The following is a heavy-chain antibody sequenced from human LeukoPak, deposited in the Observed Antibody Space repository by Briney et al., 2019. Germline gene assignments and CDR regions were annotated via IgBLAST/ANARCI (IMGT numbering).Heavy chain of an antibody. D-gene: IGHD5-12*01. J-gene: IGHJ6*02. Sequence: GRSLRLSCAASGFTFSSYAMSWVRQAPGKGLECVSAISGSGGSTYYADSVKGRLTISRDNSKNTLYLQMNSLRAEDTAVYYCAKDGANSGNYYYYGMDVWGQGTTVTVSS. V-gene: IGHV3-23*01. CDR2: ISGSGGST. CDR3: AKDGANSGNYYYYGMDV. CDR1: GFTFSSYA.